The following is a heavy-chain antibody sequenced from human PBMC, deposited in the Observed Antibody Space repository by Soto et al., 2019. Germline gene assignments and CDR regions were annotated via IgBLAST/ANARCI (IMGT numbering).Heavy chain of an antibody. J-gene: IGHJ5*02. D-gene: IGHD6-19*01. CDR3: AKDLMVRSSGWYDWFDP. CDR1: GFTISSYA. Sequence: GGSLRLSCAASGFTISSYAMSWVRQAPGKGLEWVSAISGSGGSTYYADSVKGRFTISRDNSKNTLYLQMNSLRAEDTAVYYCAKDLMVRSSGWYDWFDPWGQGTLVTVSS. CDR2: ISGSGGST. V-gene: IGHV3-23*01.